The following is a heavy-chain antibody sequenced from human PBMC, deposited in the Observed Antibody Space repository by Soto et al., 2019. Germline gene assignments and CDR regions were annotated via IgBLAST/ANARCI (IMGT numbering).Heavy chain of an antibody. CDR1: GFTFSSYG. Sequence: QVQLVESGGGVVQPGRSLRLSCAASGFTFSSYGMHWVRQAPGKGLEWVAVIWYDGRNTYYADSVKGRFTISRDNSKNPLYLQMNSLRAEDTAGYYCARTAYYFDSSGYYFDCWGQGTLVTVSS. CDR2: IWYDGRNT. V-gene: IGHV3-33*01. CDR3: ARTAYYFDSSGYYFDC. J-gene: IGHJ4*02. D-gene: IGHD3-22*01.